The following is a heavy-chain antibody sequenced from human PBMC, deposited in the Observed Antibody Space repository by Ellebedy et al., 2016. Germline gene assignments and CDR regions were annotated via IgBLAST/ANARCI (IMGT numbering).Heavy chain of an antibody. D-gene: IGHD2-2*01. CDR2: MDPNSGNT. V-gene: IGHV1-8*01. J-gene: IGHJ4*02. CDR3: ARGATIGYCSSTSCPIHFDY. Sequence: ASVKVSXKASGYTFTSYDINWVRQATGQGLEWMGWMDPNSGNTGYAQKFQGRVTMARNTSISTAYMELSSLRSEDTAVYYCARGATIGYCSSTSCPIHFDYWGQGTLVTVSS. CDR1: GYTFTSYD.